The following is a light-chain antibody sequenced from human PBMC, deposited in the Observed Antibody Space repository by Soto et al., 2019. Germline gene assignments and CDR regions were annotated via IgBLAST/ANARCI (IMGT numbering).Light chain of an antibody. CDR2: VAS. Sequence: EIVVTQSPGTLSLSPGERATLSCRASQSVSSSYLAWYQQKPVQAPRLLIYVASSRATGIPDRFSGSGSGTDFTLTISRLEPEDFAVYYFQQYGSSPRTFGQGTKVEIK. CDR3: QQYGSSPRT. CDR1: QSVSSSY. V-gene: IGKV3-20*01. J-gene: IGKJ1*01.